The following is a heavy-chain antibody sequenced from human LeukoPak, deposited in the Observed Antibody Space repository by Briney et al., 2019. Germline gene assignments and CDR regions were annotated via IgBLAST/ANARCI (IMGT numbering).Heavy chain of an antibody. J-gene: IGHJ1*01. Sequence: SGTLSLTCAVSGGSISSSNWWSWVRQPPGKGLEWIGEIYHSGSTNYNPSLKSRVTISVDKSKNQFSLKLSSVTAADTAVYYCARDPDYYYDSSGYYYPLYFQHWVQGTLVTVSS. CDR3: ARDPDYYYDSSGYYYPLYFQH. V-gene: IGHV4-4*02. CDR2: IYHSGST. D-gene: IGHD3-22*01. CDR1: GGSISSSNW.